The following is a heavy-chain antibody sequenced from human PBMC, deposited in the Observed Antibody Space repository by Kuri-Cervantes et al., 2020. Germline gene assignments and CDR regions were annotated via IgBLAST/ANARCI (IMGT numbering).Heavy chain of an antibody. V-gene: IGHV3-9*01. J-gene: IGHJ4*02. CDR2: ISWNSGST. CDR1: GFTFVDYA. Sequence: GGSLRLSCAASGFTFVDYAMHWVRHAPGKDLEWVSGISWNSGSTGYADSVKGRFTISRDNAKNYLYLQMNSLRAEDTALYYCAKGPGYSGNGGLDYWCQGTLVTVSS. D-gene: IGHD1-26*01. CDR3: AKGPGYSGNGGLDY.